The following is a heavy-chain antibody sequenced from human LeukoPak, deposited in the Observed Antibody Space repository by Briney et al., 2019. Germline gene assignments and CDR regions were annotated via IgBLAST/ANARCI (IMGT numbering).Heavy chain of an antibody. CDR3: AKVYCSSTSCYPDFDY. Sequence: GGSLRLSCAASGFTFSSYGMHWVRQAPGKGLEWVAFIRYDGSNKYYADSVKSRFTISRDNSKNTLYLQMNSLRAEDTAVYYCAKVYCSSTSCYPDFDYWGQGTLVTVSS. CDR1: GFTFSSYG. CDR2: IRYDGSNK. V-gene: IGHV3-30*02. J-gene: IGHJ4*02. D-gene: IGHD2-2*01.